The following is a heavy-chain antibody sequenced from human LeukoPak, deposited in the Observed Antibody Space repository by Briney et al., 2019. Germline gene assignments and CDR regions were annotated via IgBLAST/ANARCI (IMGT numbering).Heavy chain of an antibody. V-gene: IGHV4-59*01. J-gene: IGHJ5*02. CDR1: GGSISSYY. Sequence: SETLSLTCTVSGGSISSYYWSWIRQPPGKGLEWIGYIYYSGSTNYNPSLKSRVTISVDTSKNQFSLKLSSVTAADTAVYYCASSRGITMVRGGFDPWGQGTLVTVSS. CDR3: ASSRGITMVRGGFDP. CDR2: IYYSGST. D-gene: IGHD3-10*01.